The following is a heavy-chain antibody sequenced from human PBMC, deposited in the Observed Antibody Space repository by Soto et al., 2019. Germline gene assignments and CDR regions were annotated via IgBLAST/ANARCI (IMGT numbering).Heavy chain of an antibody. CDR2: ISSSGSHI. J-gene: IGHJ3*02. Sequence: GGSLRLSCAASGFTLSSYSMNWVRQAPGKGLEWVSYISSSGSHIYYADSVKGRFTISRDNAKNSLYLQMNSLRAEDTAMYYCARDGLYYSNYGGEAFDIWGQGTTVTVSS. CDR1: GFTLSSYS. V-gene: IGHV3-48*01. CDR3: ARDGLYYSNYGGEAFDI. D-gene: IGHD4-4*01.